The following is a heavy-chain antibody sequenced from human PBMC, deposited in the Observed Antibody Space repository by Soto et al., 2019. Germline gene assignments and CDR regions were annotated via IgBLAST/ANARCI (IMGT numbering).Heavy chain of an antibody. V-gene: IGHV4-39*01. D-gene: IGHD3-22*01. Sequence: SXTLSLTCTVSGGSISSSSYYWCWIRQPPGKGLEWIGYIYYSGSTYYNPSLKSRVTISVDTSKNQFSLKLSSVTAADTAVYYCARGLSSGYSLVWGQGTLVTVSS. CDR1: GGSISSSSYY. CDR3: ARGLSSGYSLV. J-gene: IGHJ4*02. CDR2: IYYSGST.